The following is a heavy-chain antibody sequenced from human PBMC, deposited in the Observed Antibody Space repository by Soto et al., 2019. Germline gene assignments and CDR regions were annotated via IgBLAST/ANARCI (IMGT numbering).Heavy chain of an antibody. CDR3: ARDSGNLGNWAYFFDY. J-gene: IGHJ4*02. D-gene: IGHD1-1*01. V-gene: IGHV1-18*01. CDR1: GYTFSDFG. CDR2: ISAYNSNT. Sequence: QGQLVQSGAEVKKPGASVKVSCKASGYTFSDFGVSWVRQAPGQGLEWMGWISAYNSNTNYAQKVQGRVTMTTVTSTSTAYMEVRNLTSDDTAVYYCARDSGNLGNWAYFFDYWGQGTLVTVSS.